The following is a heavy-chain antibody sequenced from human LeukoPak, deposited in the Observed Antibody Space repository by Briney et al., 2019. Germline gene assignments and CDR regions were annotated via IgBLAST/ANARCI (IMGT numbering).Heavy chain of an antibody. J-gene: IGHJ4*02. CDR1: GFTFSTYE. Sequence: GGSLRLSCAGSGFTFSTYEMHWVRQAPGKGLEWVSYISRSSSYIKYADSVKGRFTISRDNAKNSLYLQMNSLRAEDTAVYYCARDSRYSGYEEFDYWGQGTLVTVSS. CDR3: ARDSRYSGYEEFDY. D-gene: IGHD5-12*01. CDR2: ISRSSSYI. V-gene: IGHV3-21*05.